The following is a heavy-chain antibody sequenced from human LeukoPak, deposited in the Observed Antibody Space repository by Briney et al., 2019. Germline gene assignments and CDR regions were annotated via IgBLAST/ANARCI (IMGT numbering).Heavy chain of an antibody. J-gene: IGHJ4*02. CDR2: ISYDGSNK. V-gene: IGHV3-30*03. Sequence: PGRSLRLSCAASGFTFSSYGMHWVRQAPGKGLEWVAVISYDGSNKYYADSVKGRFTISRDNSKNTLFLQISNLRAEDTAVYYCARDNNWGSTHYWGQGTLVTVSS. CDR3: ARDNNWGSTHY. D-gene: IGHD7-27*01. CDR1: GFTFSSYG.